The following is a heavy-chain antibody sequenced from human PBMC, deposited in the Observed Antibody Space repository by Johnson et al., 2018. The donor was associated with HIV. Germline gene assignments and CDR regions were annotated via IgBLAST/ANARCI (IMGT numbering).Heavy chain of an antibody. CDR3: AKDKVGATQAFDI. V-gene: IGHV3-73*01. D-gene: IGHD1-26*01. J-gene: IGHJ3*02. CDR1: GFTFSNYG. Sequence: VQLVESGGGVVRPGGSLRLSCAASGFTFSNYGMSWVRQTPGRGPEWVGRIRSKANSYATTYAASVKGRFTISRDDSKNTAYLQMNSLKTEDTAVYYCAKDKVGATQAFDIWGQGTMVTVSS. CDR2: IRSKANSYAT.